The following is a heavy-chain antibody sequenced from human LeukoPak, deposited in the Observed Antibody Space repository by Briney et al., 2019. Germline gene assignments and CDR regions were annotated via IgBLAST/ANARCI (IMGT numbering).Heavy chain of an antibody. CDR3: ARDGHRRYYYDSSGREHAFDI. J-gene: IGHJ3*02. D-gene: IGHD3-22*01. CDR2: INPSGGST. CDR1: GYTFTSYY. V-gene: IGHV1-46*01. Sequence: ASVKVSCKASGYTFTSYYMHWVRQAPGQGLEWMGIINPSGGSTGYAQKFQGRVTMTRDMSTSTAYMELRSLRSDDTAVYYCARDGHRRYYYDSSGREHAFDIWGQGTMVTVSS.